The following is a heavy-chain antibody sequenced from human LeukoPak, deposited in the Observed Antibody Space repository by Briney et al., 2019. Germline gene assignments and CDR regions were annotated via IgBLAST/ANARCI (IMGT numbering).Heavy chain of an antibody. V-gene: IGHV4-59*01. Sequence: PSETLSLTCTVSGGSIRGYYWTWIRQPPGKGLEWLGYIHYSGSSNYNPSLKSRVTISVDTSKNQFFLRLNSVTAADTAVYYCARDEGYGSGSFDIWGQGRMVTVSS. CDR3: ARDEGYGSGSFDI. D-gene: IGHD3-10*01. J-gene: IGHJ3*02. CDR1: GGSIRGYY. CDR2: IHYSGSS.